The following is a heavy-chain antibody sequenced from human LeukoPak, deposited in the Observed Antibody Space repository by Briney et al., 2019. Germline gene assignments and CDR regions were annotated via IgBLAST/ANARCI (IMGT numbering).Heavy chain of an antibody. V-gene: IGHV3-21*01. CDR2: ISSSSSYI. J-gene: IGHJ3*02. CDR3: ARDDAFDI. Sequence: GGSLRLSCAASGFTFSSYIMTWVRQAPGKGLEWVSSISSSSSYIYYADSVKGRYTISRDNAKNSLYLQMNSLRAEDTAVYYCARDDAFDIWGQGTMVTVSS. CDR1: GFTFSSYI.